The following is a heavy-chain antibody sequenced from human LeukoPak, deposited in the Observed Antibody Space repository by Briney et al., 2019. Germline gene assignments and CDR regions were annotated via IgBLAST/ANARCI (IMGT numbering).Heavy chain of an antibody. CDR1: GYSFTGYY. CDR3: ARDGGGSLHGMDV. J-gene: IGHJ6*02. V-gene: IGHV1-2*02. Sequence: ASVKVSCKASGYSFTGYYIHWVRQAPGQGLEWMGWINPNSGGTNYAQKFQGRVTMTRDTSISTAYMELSRLRSDDTAVYYCARDGGGSLHGMDVWGQGTTVTVSS. CDR2: INPNSGGT. D-gene: IGHD2-15*01.